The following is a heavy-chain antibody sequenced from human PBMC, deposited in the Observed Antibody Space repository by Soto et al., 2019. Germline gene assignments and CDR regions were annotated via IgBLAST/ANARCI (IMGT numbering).Heavy chain of an antibody. CDR3: ARDMSLLYYDSSGKISGYAFDI. CDR2: ISAYNGNT. D-gene: IGHD3-22*01. V-gene: IGHV1-18*01. CDR1: GYTFTSYG. J-gene: IGHJ3*02. Sequence: QVQLVQSGAEVKKPGASVKVSCKASGYTFTSYGISWVRQAPGQGLEWMGWISAYNGNTNYAQKLQGRVTITTDPSTSTAYMELRSLRSDDTAVYYCARDMSLLYYDSSGKISGYAFDIWGQGTMVTVSS.